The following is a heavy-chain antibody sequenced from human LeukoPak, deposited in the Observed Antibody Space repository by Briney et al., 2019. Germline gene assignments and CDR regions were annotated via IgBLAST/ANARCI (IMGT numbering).Heavy chain of an antibody. J-gene: IGHJ4*02. CDR2: IKQDGSEK. V-gene: IGHV3-7*03. CDR1: GFTFTSAW. D-gene: IGHD1-26*01. Sequence: GGSLRLSCAASGFTFTSAWMSWVRQAPGKGLEWVANIKQDGSEKYYVDSVKGRFTISRDNAKNSLYLQMNSLRAEDTAVYYCGRSYGTFDYWGQGTLVTVSS. CDR3: GRSYGTFDY.